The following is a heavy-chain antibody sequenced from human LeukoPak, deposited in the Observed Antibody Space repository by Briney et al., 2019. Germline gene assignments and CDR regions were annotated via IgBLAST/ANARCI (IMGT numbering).Heavy chain of an antibody. CDR1: GLTGSSNF. CDR2: IYSGGST. J-gene: IGHJ6*01. V-gene: IGHV3-66*01. D-gene: IGHD1-1*01. Sequence: PGGSLRLSCAASGLTGSSNFMTWVRQAPGKGLEWVSAIYSGGSTFYAASVRGRFNISRDNSKKTMFLQISSLRVEDAAVYYCASSGTASRGAMDVWGQGTTVTVSS. CDR3: ASSGTASRGAMDV.